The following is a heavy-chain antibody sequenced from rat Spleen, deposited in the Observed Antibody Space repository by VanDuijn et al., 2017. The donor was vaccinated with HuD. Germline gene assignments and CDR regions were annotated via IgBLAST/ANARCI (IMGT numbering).Heavy chain of an antibody. CDR1: GFTLSDYY. CDR2: ITSGGSNT. Sequence: EVQLAESGGVLVQPGRSLKLSCAASGFTLSDYYMAWVRQAPTKGLEWVATITSGGSNTYYPDSVKGRFTISRDNAKSTLYLQMDSLRSEDTATYYCARLPGGWYFDFWGPGTMVTVSS. J-gene: IGHJ1*01. V-gene: IGHV5-25*01. D-gene: IGHD1-11*01. CDR3: ARLPGGWYFDF.